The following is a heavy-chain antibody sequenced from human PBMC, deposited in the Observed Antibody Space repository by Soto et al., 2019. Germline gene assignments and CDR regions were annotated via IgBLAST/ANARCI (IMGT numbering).Heavy chain of an antibody. CDR3: ARREGDYYDSSGYYYVGLYYFDY. J-gene: IGHJ4*02. CDR1: GDSISSYY. CDR2: IYYSGST. V-gene: IGHV4-59*12. Sequence: PSETLSLTCTVSGDSISSYYWSWIRQPPGKGLEWIGYIYYSGSTNYNPSLKSRVTIFIDTPKNQFSLKLSSVTAADTAVYYCARREGDYYDSSGYYYVGLYYFDYWGQGTLVTVSS. D-gene: IGHD3-22*01.